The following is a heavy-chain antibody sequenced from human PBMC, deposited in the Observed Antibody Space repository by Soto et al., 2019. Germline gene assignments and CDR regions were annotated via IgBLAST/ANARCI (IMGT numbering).Heavy chain of an antibody. D-gene: IGHD6-19*01. CDR2: ISAYNGNT. Sequence: GASVKVSCKASGYTFTSYGISWVRQAPGQGLEWMVWISAYNGNTNYAQKLQGRVTMTTDTSTSTAYMELRSLRSDDTAVYYCAGHNSSGWYRHWFDPWGQGTLVTVSS. CDR1: GYTFTSYG. V-gene: IGHV1-18*01. J-gene: IGHJ5*02. CDR3: AGHNSSGWYRHWFDP.